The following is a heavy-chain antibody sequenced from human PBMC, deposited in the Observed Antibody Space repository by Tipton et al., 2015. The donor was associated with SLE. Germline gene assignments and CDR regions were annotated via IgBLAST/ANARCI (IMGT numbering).Heavy chain of an antibody. CDR2: IYYSGTT. CDR1: GGSISSSDYY. V-gene: IGHV4-39*07. Sequence: TLSLTCTVSGGSISSSDYYWGWIRQPPGKGLEWIGTIYYSGTTFYNPSLKSRVTISVDTSKNQFSLKLTSVTAADTAVYYCARVDRGPRNFDLWGRGTLVTVSS. J-gene: IGHJ2*01. CDR3: ARVDRGPRNFDL. D-gene: IGHD1-26*01.